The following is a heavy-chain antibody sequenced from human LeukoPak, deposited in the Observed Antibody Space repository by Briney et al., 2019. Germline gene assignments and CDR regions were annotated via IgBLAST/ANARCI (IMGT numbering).Heavy chain of an antibody. CDR2: IYPGDSDT. CDR1: GNSFTKYW. D-gene: IGHD2-2*01. V-gene: IGHV5-51*01. Sequence: GESLRISCKGFGNSFTKYWINWVRQMPGKGLEWMGIIYPGDSDTRYSLSFQGQVTISADKSISTAYLQWSSLKASDTAMYYCGLQQEGYYYGMDVWGQGTTVTVSS. J-gene: IGHJ6*02. CDR3: GLQQEGYYYGMDV.